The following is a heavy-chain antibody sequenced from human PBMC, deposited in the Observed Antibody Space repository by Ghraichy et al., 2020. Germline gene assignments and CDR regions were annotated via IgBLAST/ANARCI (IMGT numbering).Heavy chain of an antibody. CDR1: GASLHYFY. J-gene: IGHJ5*02. CDR2: VYDSGGT. V-gene: IGHV4-34*01. D-gene: IGHD1-1*01. Sequence: SETLSLTCAVYGASLHYFYWSWIRQPPGKGLEWIGEVYDSGGTNYNPSLKNRVSISVATSKSQFSLKLNSVTAADTAVYYCARGMWATRLDTWGRGTPVAVSS. CDR3: ARGMWATRLDT.